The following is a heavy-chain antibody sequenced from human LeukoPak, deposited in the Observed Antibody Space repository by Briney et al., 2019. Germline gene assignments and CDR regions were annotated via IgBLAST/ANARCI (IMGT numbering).Heavy chain of an antibody. J-gene: IGHJ4*02. CDR3: ARDLRYSSSWYSPGGIDY. D-gene: IGHD6-13*01. CDR2: ISSSSSYI. CDR1: GFTFSRYS. V-gene: IGHV3-21*01. Sequence: GGSLRLPCAASGFTFSRYSMNWVRQAPGKGLEWVSSISSSSSYIYYADSVKGRFTISRDNAKNSLYLQMNSLRAEDTAVYYCARDLRYSSSWYSPGGIDYWGQGTLVTVSS.